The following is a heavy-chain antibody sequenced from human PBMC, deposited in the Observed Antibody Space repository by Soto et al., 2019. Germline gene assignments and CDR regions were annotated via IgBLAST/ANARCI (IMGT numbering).Heavy chain of an antibody. Sequence: SVKVSCKASGGTFSSYAISWVRQAPGQGLEWMGGIIPIFGTANYAQKFQGRVTITADESTSTAYMELSSLRSEDTAVYYCARGGEPGIPFPFANWGQETLVTVSS. V-gene: IGHV1-69*13. CDR1: GGTFSSYA. J-gene: IGHJ4*02. CDR3: ARGGEPGIPFPFAN. D-gene: IGHD6-13*01. CDR2: IIPIFGTA.